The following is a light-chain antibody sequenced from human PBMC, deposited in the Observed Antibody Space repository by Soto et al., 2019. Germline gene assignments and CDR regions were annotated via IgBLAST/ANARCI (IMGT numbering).Light chain of an antibody. CDR1: QSVSSSY. Sequence: EIVLTQSPGTLSLSPGERATLSCRASQSVSSSYLAWYQQKPGQAPRLLIYGASSRATGISDRFSGSGSGTDFTLTISRLEPEDFAVYYCQQYGSSPYTFXQGTKADIK. CDR3: QQYGSSPYT. J-gene: IGKJ2*01. CDR2: GAS. V-gene: IGKV3-20*01.